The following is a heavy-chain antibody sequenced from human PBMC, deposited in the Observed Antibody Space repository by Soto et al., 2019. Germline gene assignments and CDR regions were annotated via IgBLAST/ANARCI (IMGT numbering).Heavy chain of an antibody. Sequence: ASVKVSCKASGYTFTSYSMHWVRQAPGQRLEWMGWINAGNGNTKYSQKFQGRVTITRDTSASTAYMELSSLRSEDTAVYYCARSIVVVTAADYWPQGPLVTVSS. CDR2: INAGNGNT. CDR1: GYTFTSYS. D-gene: IGHD2-21*02. V-gene: IGHV1-3*01. CDR3: ARSIVVVTAADY. J-gene: IGHJ4*02.